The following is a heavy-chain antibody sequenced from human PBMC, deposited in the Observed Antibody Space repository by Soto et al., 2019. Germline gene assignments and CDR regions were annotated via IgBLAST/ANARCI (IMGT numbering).Heavy chain of an antibody. CDR1: GYSTTNGYY. CDR2: IYHSGST. D-gene: IGHD2-15*01. CDR3: ARALYCSGGSCSPLRGMDV. Sequence: PSETLSLTCAVSGYSTTNGYYWGWIRQPPGQGLEWIGTIYHSGSTYYNPSLKTRVTISVDTSKNQFSLKLSSVTAADTAVYYCARALYCSGGSCSPLRGMDVWGQGTTVTVYS. J-gene: IGHJ6*02. V-gene: IGHV4-38-2*01.